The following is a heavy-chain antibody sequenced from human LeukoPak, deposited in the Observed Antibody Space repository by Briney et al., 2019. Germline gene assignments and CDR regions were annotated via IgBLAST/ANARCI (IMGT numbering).Heavy chain of an antibody. V-gene: IGHV4-59*01. CDR2: IYYSGST. CDR1: GVSISSYY. D-gene: IGHD3-3*01. Sequence: SETLSLTCTVSGVSISSYYWSWIRQPPGKGLEWIGYIYYSGSTNYNPSLKSRVTISVDTSKNQFSLKLSSVTAADTAVYYCARVVSAEWLRSYYYFDYWGQGTLVTVSS. CDR3: ARVVSAEWLRSYYYFDY. J-gene: IGHJ4*02.